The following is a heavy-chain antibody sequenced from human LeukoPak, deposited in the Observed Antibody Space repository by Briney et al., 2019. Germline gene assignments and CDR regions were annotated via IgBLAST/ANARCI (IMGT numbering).Heavy chain of an antibody. CDR2: IRYDGSNK. Sequence: GGSLRLSCAASGFTFSSYGMHWVRQAPGKGLEWVAFIRYDGSNKYYADSVKGRFTISRDNSKNTLYLQMNSLRAEDTAVYYCARDRGSSYYYYHMDVWGKGTTVTVSS. CDR3: ARDRGSSYYYYHMDV. V-gene: IGHV3-30*02. D-gene: IGHD6-19*01. J-gene: IGHJ6*03. CDR1: GFTFSSYG.